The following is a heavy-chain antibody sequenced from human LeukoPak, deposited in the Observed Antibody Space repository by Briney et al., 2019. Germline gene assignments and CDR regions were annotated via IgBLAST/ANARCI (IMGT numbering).Heavy chain of an antibody. CDR1: GFTFSSYA. Sequence: PGGSLRLSCAASGFTFSSYAMHWVRQAPGKGLEWVAVISYDGSNKYYADSVKGRLTISRDNSKNTLYLQMNSLRAEDTAVYFCAKENWGFFDYWGQGTLVTVSS. CDR3: AKENWGFFDY. J-gene: IGHJ4*02. CDR2: ISYDGSNK. V-gene: IGHV3-30*04. D-gene: IGHD7-27*01.